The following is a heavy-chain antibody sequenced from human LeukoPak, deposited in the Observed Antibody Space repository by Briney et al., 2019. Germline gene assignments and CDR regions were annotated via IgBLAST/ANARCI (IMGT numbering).Heavy chain of an antibody. V-gene: IGHV3-23*01. D-gene: IGHD6-13*01. CDR1: GFTFSSYA. Sequence: GGSLRLSCAASGFTFSSYAMSWVRQAPGKGLEWVSAISGSGGSTYYADSVKGRFTISRDNSKNTLYLQMNSLRAEDTAVYYCARDIAAAESIFDYWGQGTLVTVSS. CDR2: ISGSGGST. CDR3: ARDIAAAESIFDY. J-gene: IGHJ4*02.